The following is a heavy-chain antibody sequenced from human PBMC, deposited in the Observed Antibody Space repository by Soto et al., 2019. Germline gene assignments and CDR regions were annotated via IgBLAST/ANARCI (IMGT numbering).Heavy chain of an antibody. D-gene: IGHD6-6*01. J-gene: IGHJ4*02. CDR1: GFTFSSYG. CDR3: AKEDMAARPRIGY. CDR2: ISYDGSNK. V-gene: IGHV3-30*18. Sequence: GGSLRLSCAASGFTFSSYGMDWVRQAPGKGLEWVAVISYDGSNKYYADSVKGRFTISRDNSKNTLYLQMNSLKAEDTAVYYCAKEDMAARPRIGYWGQGTLVTVSS.